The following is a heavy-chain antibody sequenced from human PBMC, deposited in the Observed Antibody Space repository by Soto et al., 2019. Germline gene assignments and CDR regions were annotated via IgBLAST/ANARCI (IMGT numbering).Heavy chain of an antibody. V-gene: IGHV3-21*01. CDR1: GFTFSSYS. Sequence: GGSLRLSCAASGFTFSSYSMNWVRQAPGKGLEWVSSISSSSSYIYYADSVKGRFTISRDNAKNSLYLQMNSLRAEDTAVYYCASSNVDGWYFDLWGRGTPVTVSS. CDR2: ISSSSSYI. J-gene: IGHJ2*01. D-gene: IGHD5-12*01. CDR3: ASSNVDGWYFDL.